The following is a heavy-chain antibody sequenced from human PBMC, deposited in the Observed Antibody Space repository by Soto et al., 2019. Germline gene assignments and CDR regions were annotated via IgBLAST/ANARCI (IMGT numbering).Heavy chain of an antibody. CDR1: GLTFTSYA. V-gene: IGHV3-23*01. Sequence: GSLRLSCAASGLTFTSYAMAWVRQAPEKGLEWVSGITKSGDRTYYSDSVKGRFTISRDNSKNSLYLQMNSLRAEDTAVYYCARDLLGYCSSTSCYSWFDPWGQGTLVTVSS. CDR3: ARDLLGYCSSTSCYSWFDP. CDR2: ITKSGDRT. D-gene: IGHD2-2*01. J-gene: IGHJ5*02.